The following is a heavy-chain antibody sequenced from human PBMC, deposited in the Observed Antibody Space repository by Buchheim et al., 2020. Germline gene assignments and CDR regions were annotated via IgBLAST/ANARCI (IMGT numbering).Heavy chain of an antibody. CDR1: GFTFSSYW. V-gene: IGHV3-74*01. D-gene: IGHD3-3*01. Sequence: EVQLVESGGGLIQPGGSLRLSCAASGFTFSSYWMHWVRQAPGKGLVWVSRINSDGSSTSYADSVKGRFTISRDNAKNTLYLQMNSLRAEDTAVYYCARECSDDFWSGYQTHYYYYYGMDVWGQGTT. J-gene: IGHJ6*02. CDR3: ARECSDDFWSGYQTHYYYYYGMDV. CDR2: INSDGSST.